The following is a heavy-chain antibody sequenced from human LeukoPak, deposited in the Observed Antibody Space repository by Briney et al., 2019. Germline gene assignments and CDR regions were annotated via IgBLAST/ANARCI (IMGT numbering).Heavy chain of an antibody. CDR1: GFTFSSYG. CDR3: AGETYYYDSSGYFDY. V-gene: IGHV3-30*02. D-gene: IGHD3-22*01. CDR2: IRYDGSNK. Sequence: GGSLRLSCAASGFTFSSYGMHWVRQAPGKGLQGVAFIRYDGSNKYYADSVKGRFTISRDNSKNTLYLQMNSLRAEDTAVYYCAGETYYYDSSGYFDYWGQGTLVTVSS. J-gene: IGHJ4*02.